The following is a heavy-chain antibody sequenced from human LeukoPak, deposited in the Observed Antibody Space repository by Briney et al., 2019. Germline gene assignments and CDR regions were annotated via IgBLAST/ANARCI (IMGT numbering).Heavy chain of an antibody. CDR1: GFTFCSYA. D-gene: IGHD5-12*01. CDR2: MSYDGSNK. V-gene: IGHV3-30*04. CDR3: ARDHGYSGYDFIDY. Sequence: PGSSLSLLCAASGFTFCSYAMQWARQAPGKGLEWVAFMSYDGSNKYNADSVKCRFTISRDNTKNTLYLQMNSLRADDTAVYYCARDHGYSGYDFIDYWGQGTLVTVSS. J-gene: IGHJ4*02.